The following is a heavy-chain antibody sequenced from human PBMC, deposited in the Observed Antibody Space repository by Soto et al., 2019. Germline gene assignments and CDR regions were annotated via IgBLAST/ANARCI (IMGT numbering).Heavy chain of an antibody. Sequence: QLQLQESGPGLVKPSETLSLTCTVSGGSISSSSYYWGWIRQPPGKGLEWIGSLYYSGSTYYKPYRKSRVTIPLDTSKNQFSLKLSSVTAADTAVYYCARQGRGIVVVPATKTSDAFDIWGQGTMVTVSS. CDR2: LYYSGST. J-gene: IGHJ3*02. V-gene: IGHV4-39*01. CDR3: ARQGRGIVVVPATKTSDAFDI. D-gene: IGHD2-2*01. CDR1: GGSISSSSYY.